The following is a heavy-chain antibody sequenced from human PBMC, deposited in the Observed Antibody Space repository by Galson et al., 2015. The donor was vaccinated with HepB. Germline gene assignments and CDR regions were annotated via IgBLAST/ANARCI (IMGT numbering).Heavy chain of an antibody. CDR2: INRDGSST. V-gene: IGHV3-74*01. CDR1: GFTFRSHW. D-gene: IGHD2-2*01. CDR3: GRGIEVVPDASGMDV. Sequence: SLRLSCAASGFTFRSHWMHWVRQAPGKGLVWVSRINRDGSSTNYADSVKGRFTISRDNAKNTLYLQMSSLIAEDTAVYYCGRGIEVVPDASGMDVWGQGTTVTVSS. J-gene: IGHJ6*02.